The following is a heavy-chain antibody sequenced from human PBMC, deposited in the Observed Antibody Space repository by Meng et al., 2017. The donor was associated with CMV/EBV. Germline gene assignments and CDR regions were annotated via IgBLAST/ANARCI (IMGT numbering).Heavy chain of an antibody. Sequence: SETLSLTCTVSGGSISSYYWNWIRQPPGKGLEWIGYIYYSGSTDYNPSLKSRVTISVDTSKNQFSLKLSSVTAADTAVYYCAKDHGAVAGPGWFDPWGQGTLVTVSS. D-gene: IGHD6-19*01. V-gene: IGHV4-59*01. CDR2: IYYSGST. CDR3: AKDHGAVAGPGWFDP. CDR1: GGSISSYY. J-gene: IGHJ5*02.